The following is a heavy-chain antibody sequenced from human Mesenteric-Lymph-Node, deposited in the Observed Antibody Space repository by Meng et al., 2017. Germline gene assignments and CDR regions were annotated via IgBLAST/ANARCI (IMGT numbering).Heavy chain of an antibody. J-gene: IGHJ4*02. CDR3: ARALSGWYYFHF. D-gene: IGHD6-19*01. V-gene: IGHV4-39*07. CDR1: GGSISSSSYY. CDR2: IYYSGST. Sequence: SETLSLTCTVSGGSISSSSYYWGWIRQSPEKGLEWISTIYYSGSTYYNPSLKSRVTISMDMSKNQFSLKLSSVTAADTAVYYCARALSGWYYFHFWGQGTLVTVSS.